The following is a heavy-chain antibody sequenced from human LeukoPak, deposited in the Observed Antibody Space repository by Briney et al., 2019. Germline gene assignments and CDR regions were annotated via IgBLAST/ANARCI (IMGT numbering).Heavy chain of an antibody. Sequence: SETLSLTCTVSGGSISSSSYYWGWIRQPPGKGLEWIGSIYYSGSTYYNPSLKSRVTISVDTSKNQFSLKLSSVTAADTAVYYCARFLLHLWPQGWGQGTLVTVSS. CDR1: GGSISSSSYY. D-gene: IGHD5-18*01. J-gene: IGHJ4*02. V-gene: IGHV4-39*07. CDR2: IYYSGST. CDR3: ARFLLHLWPQG.